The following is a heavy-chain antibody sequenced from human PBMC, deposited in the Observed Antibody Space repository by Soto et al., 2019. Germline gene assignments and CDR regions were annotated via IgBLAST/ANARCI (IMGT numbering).Heavy chain of an antibody. CDR3: ARDSIAARRTSYYFDY. D-gene: IGHD6-6*01. J-gene: IGHJ4*02. CDR2: ISSSSSYI. V-gene: IGHV3-21*01. Sequence: GGSLRLSCAASGFTFSSYSMNWVRQAPGKGLEWVSSISSSSSYIYYADSVKGRFTISRDNAKNSLYLQMNSLRAEDTAVYYCARDSIAARRTSYYFDYWGQGTLVTVSS. CDR1: GFTFSSYS.